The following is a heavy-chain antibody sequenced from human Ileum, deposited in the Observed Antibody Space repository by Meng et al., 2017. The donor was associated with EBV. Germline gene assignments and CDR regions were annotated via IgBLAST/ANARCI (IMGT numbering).Heavy chain of an antibody. D-gene: IGHD2-8*01. CDR1: CGRVNGPIG. CDR3: ARFPYGVMYSADFDY. V-gene: IGHV4-4*03. CDR2: IYHSGAT. J-gene: IGHJ4*02. Sequence: PGRVLPPGSPFLPLTVLCGRVNGPIGMSWVRHPPRDGLHLNGKIYHSGATNYNPSLKSRGTISVDTLENQFSLELYSVTATDTAVYYCARFPYGVMYSADFDYWGPGTLVTVSS.